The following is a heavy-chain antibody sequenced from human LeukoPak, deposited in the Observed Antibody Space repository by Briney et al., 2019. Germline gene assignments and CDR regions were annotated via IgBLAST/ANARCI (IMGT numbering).Heavy chain of an antibody. D-gene: IGHD2-8*01. V-gene: IGHV1-2*02. Sequence: ASVKVSCKASGYTFTVFYMHWVRQAPGQGLEWMGWINPNSGGTNYAQKFQGRVTMTRDTSISTVYMELSRLRSDDTAVYYCARSKVYPNGYWGQGTLVTVSS. CDR2: INPNSGGT. CDR3: ARSKVYPNGY. CDR1: GYTFTVFY. J-gene: IGHJ4*02.